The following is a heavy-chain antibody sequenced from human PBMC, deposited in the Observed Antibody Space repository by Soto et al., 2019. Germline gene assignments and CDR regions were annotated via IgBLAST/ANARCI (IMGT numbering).Heavy chain of an antibody. V-gene: IGHV1-69*13. CDR3: ARAYGGNDAFDI. J-gene: IGHJ3*02. D-gene: IGHD2-15*01. CDR2: IIPIFGTA. CDR1: GGTFSSYA. Sequence: SVKVSCKASGGTFSSYAISWVRQAPGQGLEWMGGIIPIFGTANYAQKFQGRVTITADESTSTAYMELSSLRSEDTAVYYCARAYGGNDAFDIWGQGTMVTVSS.